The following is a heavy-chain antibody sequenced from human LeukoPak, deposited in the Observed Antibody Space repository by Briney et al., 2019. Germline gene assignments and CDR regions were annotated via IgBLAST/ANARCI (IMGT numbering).Heavy chain of an antibody. CDR1: GDSVSSNSAA. CDR2: TYYRSNWNN. D-gene: IGHD3-10*01. J-gene: IGHJ4*02. CDR3: ARARLHHNYGSGTSFDY. Sequence: SQTLSLTCAISGDSVSSNSAAWNWIRQSPSRGLEWLGRTYYRSNWNNDYAVSVESRITINPDTSKNQFSLQANSVTPEDTAVYYCARARLHHNYGSGTSFDYWGQGTLVTVSS. V-gene: IGHV6-1*01.